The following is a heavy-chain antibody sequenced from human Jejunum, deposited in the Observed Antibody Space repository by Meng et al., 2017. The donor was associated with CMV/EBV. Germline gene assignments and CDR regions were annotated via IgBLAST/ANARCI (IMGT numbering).Heavy chain of an antibody. V-gene: IGHV3-30*03. J-gene: IGHJ5*02. CDR3: ARDLPITMVRGVISENWFDP. Sequence: WVPQATRQGLELVAVISDGGSTKFYADSVKGRFTISRDNSKNTLYLQLNSLRTDDTAVYYCARDLPITMVRGVISENWFDPWGQGTLVTVSS. D-gene: IGHD3-10*01. CDR2: ISDGGSTK.